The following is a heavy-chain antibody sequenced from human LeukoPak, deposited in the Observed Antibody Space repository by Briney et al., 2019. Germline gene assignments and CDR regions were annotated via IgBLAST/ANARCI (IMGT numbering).Heavy chain of an antibody. Sequence: LGESLKIPCKGSGYSFTSYWIGWVRQMPGKGLEWMGIIYPGDSDTRYSPSFQGQVTISADKSISTAYLQWSSLKASDTAMYYCARRRGTVKESRGTDNWFDPWGQGTLVTVSS. CDR3: ARRRGTVKESRGTDNWFDP. D-gene: IGHD1-1*01. CDR2: IYPGDSDT. J-gene: IGHJ5*02. CDR1: GYSFTSYW. V-gene: IGHV5-51*01.